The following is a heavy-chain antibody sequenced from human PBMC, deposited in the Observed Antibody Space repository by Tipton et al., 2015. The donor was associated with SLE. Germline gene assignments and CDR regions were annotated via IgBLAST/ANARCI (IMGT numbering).Heavy chain of an antibody. CDR3: AREGLSGYEQGFDY. Sequence: SLRLSCAASGFTFSSYGMHWVRQAPGKGLEWVAVIWYDGSNKYYADSVKGRFTISRDSSKNTLYLQMNNLRAEDTALYYCAREGLSGYEQGFDYWGQGTLVTVSS. J-gene: IGHJ4*02. CDR2: IWYDGSNK. CDR1: GFTFSSYG. D-gene: IGHD5-12*01. V-gene: IGHV3-33*08.